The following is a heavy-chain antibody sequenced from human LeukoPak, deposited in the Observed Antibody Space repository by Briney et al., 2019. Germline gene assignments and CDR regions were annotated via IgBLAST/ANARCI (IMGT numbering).Heavy chain of an antibody. Sequence: PGGSLRLSCTASGFTFGDYTITWIRQAPGKGLEWVGFIRNKADGGTSEYAASVKGRFTISRDDSKSIAYLQMNSLKTDDTAVYYCTRDPPTRYWGQGTLVSVSS. D-gene: IGHD1-26*01. CDR2: IRNKADGGTS. J-gene: IGHJ4*02. V-gene: IGHV3-49*03. CDR3: TRDPPTRY. CDR1: GFTFGDYT.